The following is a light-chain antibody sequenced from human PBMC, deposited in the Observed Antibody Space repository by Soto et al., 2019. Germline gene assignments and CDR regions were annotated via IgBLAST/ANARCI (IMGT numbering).Light chain of an antibody. Sequence: EIVMTQSPATLSVSPGERAILSCRASQSVSSNLAWYQQKPGQAPRLLIYGASTRATGIPARFSGSGSGTDFTLTISRLEPEDFAVYYCQQYGSSGTFGQGTKVDIK. CDR2: GAS. CDR3: QQYGSSGT. V-gene: IGKV3-15*01. J-gene: IGKJ1*01. CDR1: QSVSSN.